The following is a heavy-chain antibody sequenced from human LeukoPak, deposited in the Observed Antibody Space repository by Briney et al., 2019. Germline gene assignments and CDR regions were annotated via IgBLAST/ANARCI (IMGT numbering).Heavy chain of an antibody. Sequence: PGGSLRLSCAASGFTFSSYAMHWVRQAPGKGLEWVAVISYDGSNKYYADSVKGRFTISRDNSKNTLYLQMSSLRAEDTAVYYCARTMREPQNDYGMDVWGQGTTVTVSS. CDR1: GFTFSSYA. V-gene: IGHV3-30-3*01. CDR2: ISYDGSNK. J-gene: IGHJ6*02. D-gene: IGHD1-26*01. CDR3: ARTMREPQNDYGMDV.